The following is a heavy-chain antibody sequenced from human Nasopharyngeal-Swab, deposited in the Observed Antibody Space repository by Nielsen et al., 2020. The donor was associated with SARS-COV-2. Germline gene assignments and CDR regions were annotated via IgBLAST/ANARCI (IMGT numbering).Heavy chain of an antibody. D-gene: IGHD5-18*01. J-gene: IGHJ6*03. CDR2: IYSNGGT. Sequence: SETLSLTCSVSGGSISDYHWSWSRQAPGKGLEWIGYIYSNGGTNYNPSFTSRLTTSVDTSKNQFSLKLSSVTAEDTAFYYCARRGKDSYGYHYYYMDVWGKGATVTVSS. CDR3: ARRGKDSYGYHYYYMDV. V-gene: IGHV4-59*08. CDR1: GGSISDYH.